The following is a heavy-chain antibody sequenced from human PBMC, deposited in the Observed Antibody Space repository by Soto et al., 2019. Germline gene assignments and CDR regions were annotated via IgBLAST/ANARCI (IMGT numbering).Heavy chain of an antibody. CDR3: ARDRAKWKDYYYYGMDV. D-gene: IGHD1-20*01. Sequence: SETPSLTCTVSGGSISSGDDFWTWIRQPPGKGLEWIGYIYYSGSTYYNPSLKSRLTMSVDTSKNQFSLKLSSVTAADTAVYYCARDRAKWKDYYYYGMDVWGQGTTVTVS. V-gene: IGHV4-30-4*01. CDR2: IYYSGST. J-gene: IGHJ6*02. CDR1: GGSISSGDDF.